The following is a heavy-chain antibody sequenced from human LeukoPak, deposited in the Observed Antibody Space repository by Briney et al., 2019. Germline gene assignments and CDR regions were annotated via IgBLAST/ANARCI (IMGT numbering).Heavy chain of an antibody. V-gene: IGHV3-23*01. J-gene: IGHJ4*02. CDR1: GFTFSSYA. CDR2: ISGSGGST. D-gene: IGHD4-23*01. Sequence: GGSLRLSCAASGFTFSSYAMSWVRQAPGKGLEWVSAISGSGGSTYYADSVKGRFTISRDNSKNTLYLQMNSLRAEDTAVYYCAKDYGGNRLCYYFDYWGQGTLVTVSS. CDR3: AKDYGGNRLCYYFDY.